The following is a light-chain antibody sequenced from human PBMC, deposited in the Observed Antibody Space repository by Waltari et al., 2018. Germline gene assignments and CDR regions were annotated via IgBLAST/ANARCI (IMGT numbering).Light chain of an antibody. CDR3: TAWDDSLNGVV. J-gene: IGLJ2*01. V-gene: IGLV1-44*01. CDR1: SSHVGSTT. CDR2: SKN. Sequence: QSVLTQPPSASGTPGQGVPSSCSGISSHVGSTTGNWSQQLPGTAPKLLIYSKNQRPSGVPDRFSGSKSGTSASLAISGLQSEDEADYYCTAWDDSLNGVVFGGGTKLTVL.